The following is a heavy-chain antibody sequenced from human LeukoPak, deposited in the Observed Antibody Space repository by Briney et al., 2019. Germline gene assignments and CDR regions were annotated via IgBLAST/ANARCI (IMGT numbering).Heavy chain of an antibody. D-gene: IGHD2-15*01. CDR3: ARLWSTSCKGGSCPHQPNY. CDR2: INYGGNT. J-gene: IGHJ4*02. V-gene: IGHV4-39*01. Sequence: SETLSLTCTASGGSISSSAYHWGWIRQPPGKGLEWIGTINYGGNTYYNLSLKSRVIIFLDTSKNQFSLKLSSVTAADTAVYYCARLWSTSCKGGSCPHQPNYWGQGTRVTVPS. CDR1: GGSISSSAYH.